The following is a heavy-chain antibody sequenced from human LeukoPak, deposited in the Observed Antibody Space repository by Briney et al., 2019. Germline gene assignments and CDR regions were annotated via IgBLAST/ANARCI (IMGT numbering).Heavy chain of an antibody. Sequence: SQTLSLTCAISGDSVSSKSGGWNWIRQSPSRGLEWLGRTYYRSKWYSDDALSVKGRITIDPDTVKNQFSLKLSSVTAADTAVYYCARMGYYYDSSGYWEYFQHWGQGTLVTVSS. J-gene: IGHJ1*01. V-gene: IGHV6-1*01. CDR1: GDSVSSKSGG. CDR2: TYYRSKWYS. D-gene: IGHD3-22*01. CDR3: ARMGYYYDSSGYWEYFQH.